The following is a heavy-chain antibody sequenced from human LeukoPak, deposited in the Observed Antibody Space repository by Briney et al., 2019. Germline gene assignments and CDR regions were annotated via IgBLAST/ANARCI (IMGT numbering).Heavy chain of an antibody. D-gene: IGHD4-17*01. J-gene: IGHJ4*02. V-gene: IGHV1-69*13. CDR2: IIPIFGTA. Sequence: AASVTVSCKASGGTFSSYAISWVRQAPGQGLEWMGGIIPIFGTANYAQKFQGRVTITADESTSTAYMELSSLRSEDTAVYYCARTTTVTDLLIDYWGQGTLVTVSS. CDR3: ARTTTVTDLLIDY. CDR1: GGTFSSYA.